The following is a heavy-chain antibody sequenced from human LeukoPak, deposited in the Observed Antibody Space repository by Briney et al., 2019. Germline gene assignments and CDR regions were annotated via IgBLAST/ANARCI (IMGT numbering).Heavy chain of an antibody. CDR2: IIPILGIA. CDR3: ARDVSRSYYYDSSVFRSHNYYFDY. Sequence: ASVKVSCKASGGTFSSYTISWVRQALGQGLEWMGRIIPILGIANYAQKFQGRVTITADKSTSTAYMELSSLRSEDTAVYYCARDVSRSYYYDSSVFRSHNYYFDYWGQGTLVTVSS. J-gene: IGHJ4*02. D-gene: IGHD3-22*01. V-gene: IGHV1-69*04. CDR1: GGTFSSYT.